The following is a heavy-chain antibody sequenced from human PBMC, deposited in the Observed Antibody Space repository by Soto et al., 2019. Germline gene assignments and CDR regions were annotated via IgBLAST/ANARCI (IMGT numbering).Heavy chain of an antibody. Sequence: SETMSPSCAVPRASITFTNSYWFWIRHPPGKGLQWIGSSSYNGGTIYNPSLKGRVVISFDTSKKQSSLQVASVTAADTAVYFCARQRIEVVWRGFDFWGQGSPVTVSS. CDR2: SSYNGGT. J-gene: IGHJ4*02. D-gene: IGHD3-10*01. CDR3: ARQRIEVVWRGFDF. V-gene: IGHV4-39*01. CDR1: RASITFTNSY.